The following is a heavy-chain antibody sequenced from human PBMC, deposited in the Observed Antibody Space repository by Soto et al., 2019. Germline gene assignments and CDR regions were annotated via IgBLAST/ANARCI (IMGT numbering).Heavy chain of an antibody. V-gene: IGHV3-53*01. CDR1: GFTVSSNY. D-gene: IGHD1-26*01. CDR2: IYRGGST. CDR3: ARVPLSGSYYAFDI. Sequence: GGSLRLSCAASGFTVSSNYMSWVRQAPGEGLEWVSVIYRGGSTYYADSVKGRFTISRDNSKNTLYLQMNSLRAEDTAVYYCARVPLSGSYYAFDIWGQGTMVTVSS. J-gene: IGHJ3*02.